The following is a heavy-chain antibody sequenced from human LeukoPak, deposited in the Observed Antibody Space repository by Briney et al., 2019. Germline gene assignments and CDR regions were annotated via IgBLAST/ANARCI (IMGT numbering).Heavy chain of an antibody. D-gene: IGHD3-22*01. Sequence: SETLSLTCTVSGGSISSYYWSWIRQPPGEGLEWIGYIYYSGNTNYNPSLTSRVTISIDTSKNQFSLKLSSVTAADTAVYYCASRTYYYDRKDAFDIWGQGTLVTVSS. CDR2: IYYSGNT. CDR3: ASRTYYYDRKDAFDI. CDR1: GGSISSYY. V-gene: IGHV4-59*01. J-gene: IGHJ3*02.